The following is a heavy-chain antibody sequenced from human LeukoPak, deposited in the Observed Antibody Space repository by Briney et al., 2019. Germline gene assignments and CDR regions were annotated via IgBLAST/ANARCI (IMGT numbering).Heavy chain of an antibody. CDR1: GFTFSSYS. Sequence: GGSLRLSCAASGFTFSSYSMNWVRQAPGKGLEWVSSISSSSSYIYYADSVKGRFTISRDNAKNSLYLRMNSLRAEDTAVYYCARDLTSRYSYGRDYWGQGTLVTVSS. V-gene: IGHV3-21*01. CDR3: ARDLTSRYSYGRDY. J-gene: IGHJ4*02. D-gene: IGHD5-18*01. CDR2: ISSSSSYI.